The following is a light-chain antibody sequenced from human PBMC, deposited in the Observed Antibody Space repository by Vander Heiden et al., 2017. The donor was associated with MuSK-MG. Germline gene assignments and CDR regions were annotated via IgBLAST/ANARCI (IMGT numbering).Light chain of an antibody. J-gene: IGKJ1*01. Sequence: DIQMTQSPSTLSAFVGDRVTITCRASQSINNYLAWYQQKPGKAPNLLIYKASGLHIGVPSRFSGSGHGTEFTLTISSLQPDDFATYYCQQFNSYPWTFGQGTKVEIK. V-gene: IGKV1-5*03. CDR1: QSINNY. CDR2: KAS. CDR3: QQFNSYPWT.